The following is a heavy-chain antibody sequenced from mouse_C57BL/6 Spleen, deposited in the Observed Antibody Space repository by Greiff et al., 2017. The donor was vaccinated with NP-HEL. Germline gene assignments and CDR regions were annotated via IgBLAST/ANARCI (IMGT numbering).Heavy chain of an antibody. V-gene: IGHV1-72*01. CDR2: IDPNSGGT. CDR1: GYTFTSYW. J-gene: IGHJ1*03. D-gene: IGHD1-1*01. CDR3: ARRAATVVATDWYFDV. Sequence: VQLQESGAELVKPGASVKLSCKASGYTFTSYWMHWVKQRPGRGLEWIGRIDPNSGGTKYNEKFKSKATLTVDKPSSTAYMQLSSLTSEDSAVYYCARRAATVVATDWYFDVWGTGTTVTVSS.